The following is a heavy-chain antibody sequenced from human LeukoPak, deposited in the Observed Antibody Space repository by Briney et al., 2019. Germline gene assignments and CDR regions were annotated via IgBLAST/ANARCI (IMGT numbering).Heavy chain of an antibody. D-gene: IGHD6-19*01. CDR1: GFTFDDYA. CDR2: ISWNSGSI. Sequence: PGRSLRLSCAASGFTFDDYAMHWVRQAPGKGLKWVSGISWNSGSIGYADSVKGRFTISRDNAKNSLYLQMNSLRAEDTALYYCAKDTGGSSGWYLSGSRRADIDYWGQGTLVTVSS. J-gene: IGHJ4*02. V-gene: IGHV3-9*01. CDR3: AKDTGGSSGWYLSGSRRADIDY.